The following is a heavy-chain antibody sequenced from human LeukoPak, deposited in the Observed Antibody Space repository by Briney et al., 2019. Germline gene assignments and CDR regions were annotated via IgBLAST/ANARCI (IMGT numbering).Heavy chain of an antibody. V-gene: IGHV4-39*07. CDR2: IYHSGST. D-gene: IGHD3-22*01. J-gene: IGHJ1*01. Sequence: PSETLSLTCTVSGVSVSSSRYYWGWVRQPPGKGLEWIGNIYHSGSTYYNPSLKSRVTISVDTSKNQFSLKLRSVTAADTAVYYCARVVQSTDSSGFYLPEYFQHWGQGTLVTVSS. CDR1: GVSVSSSRYY. CDR3: ARVVQSTDSSGFYLPEYFQH.